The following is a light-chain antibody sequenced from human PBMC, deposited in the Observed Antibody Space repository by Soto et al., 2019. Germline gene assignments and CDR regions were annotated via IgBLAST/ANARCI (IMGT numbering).Light chain of an antibody. CDR1: SSDVGSYNL. Sequence: QSALTQPASVSGSPGQSITISCTGTSSDVGSYNLVSWYQQHPGKAPKLMIYENSKRPSGVSNRFSGSKSGNTASLTISGLQAEDEADYYCCSYVGSSTLLFGGGTKVTVL. CDR3: CSYVGSSTLL. J-gene: IGLJ2*01. V-gene: IGLV2-23*01. CDR2: ENS.